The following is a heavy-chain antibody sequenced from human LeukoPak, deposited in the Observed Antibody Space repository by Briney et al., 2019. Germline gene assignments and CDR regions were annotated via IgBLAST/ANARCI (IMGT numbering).Heavy chain of an antibody. V-gene: IGHV3-30*03. CDR2: ISYDGSNK. Sequence: GGSLRLSCAASGFTFSSYGMHWVRQAPGKGLEWVAVISYDGSNKYYADSVKGRFTISRDNSKNTLYLQMNSLRAEDTAVYYCARDRYYYDSSGNTHSFYYYYGMDVWGQGTTVTVSS. D-gene: IGHD3-22*01. CDR3: ARDRYYYDSSGNTHSFYYYYGMDV. CDR1: GFTFSSYG. J-gene: IGHJ6*02.